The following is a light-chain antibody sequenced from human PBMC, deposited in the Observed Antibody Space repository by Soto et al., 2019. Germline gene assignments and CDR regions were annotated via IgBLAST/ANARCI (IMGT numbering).Light chain of an antibody. V-gene: IGKV3-20*01. CDR2: GAS. CDR3: QQYGSSLTT. CDR1: QSVSSNY. J-gene: IGKJ5*01. Sequence: EIVLTQSPGTLSLSPGERATLSCRASQSVSSNYLAWYQQKPGQAARLLIYGASRRATGIPDRFSGSGSGTDFTLTISRLEPEDFAVYYCQQYGSSLTTFGQGTRLEIK.